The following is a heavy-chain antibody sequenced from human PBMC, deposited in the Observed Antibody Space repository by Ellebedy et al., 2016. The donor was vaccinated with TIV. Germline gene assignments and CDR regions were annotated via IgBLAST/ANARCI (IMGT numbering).Heavy chain of an antibody. CDR2: IDPSDSYT. D-gene: IGHD3-3*01. J-gene: IGHJ4*02. Sequence: PGGSLRLSCKGSGYTFTKYYIIWVRQVPGKGLEWMGRIDPSDSYTNYSASLQGHVTLSVDKSSNTAYVHWRSLKASDTAMYYCTRRGEGSTYDFGEDYWGQGTLVTVS. V-gene: IGHV5-10-1*01. CDR3: TRRGEGSTYDFGEDY. CDR1: GYTFTKYY.